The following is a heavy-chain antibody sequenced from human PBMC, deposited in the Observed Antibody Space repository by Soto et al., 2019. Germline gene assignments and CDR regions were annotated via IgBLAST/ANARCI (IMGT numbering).Heavy chain of an antibody. Sequence: PGGSLRLSCAASGFTFSSYGMHWVRQAPGKGLEWVAVISYDGSNKYYADSVKGRFTISRDNSKNTLYLQVNSLRAEDTAVYYCAKDEGIVVVVAASRYYYYGMDVWGQGTTVTVSS. CDR1: GFTFSSYG. CDR2: ISYDGSNK. CDR3: AKDEGIVVVVAASRYYYYGMDV. D-gene: IGHD2-15*01. J-gene: IGHJ6*02. V-gene: IGHV3-30*18.